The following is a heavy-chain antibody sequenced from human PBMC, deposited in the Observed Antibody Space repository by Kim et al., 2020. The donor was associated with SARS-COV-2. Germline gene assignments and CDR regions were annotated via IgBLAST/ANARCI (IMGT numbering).Heavy chain of an antibody. D-gene: IGHD2-8*01. CDR2: ISWNSGSI. CDR3: AKGTKGYGSSLSYTLHT. Sequence: GGSLRLSCAASGFTFDDYAMHWVRQAPGKGLEWVSGISWNSGSIGYADSVKGRFTISRDNAKNSLYLQMNSLRAEDTALYYCAKGTKGYGSSLSYTLHTWGQGTLVTVSS. J-gene: IGHJ5*02. CDR1: GFTFDDYA. V-gene: IGHV3-9*01.